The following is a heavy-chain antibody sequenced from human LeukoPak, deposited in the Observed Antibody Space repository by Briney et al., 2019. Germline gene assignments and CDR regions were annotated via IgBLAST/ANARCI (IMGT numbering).Heavy chain of an antibody. V-gene: IGHV3-53*01. CDR1: EFSVSHNY. CDR2: IHSDGTT. D-gene: IGHD6-13*01. J-gene: IGHJ4*02. CDR3: ARETGYSTSRYAYYFDY. Sequence: GGSLRLSCAASEFSVSHNYMSWVRQAPGKGLEWVSVIHSDGTTHYADSVKGRFTISRDNSKNTLYLQMNSLRVEDTAMYYCARETGYSTSRYAYYFDYWGQGTLVTVAS.